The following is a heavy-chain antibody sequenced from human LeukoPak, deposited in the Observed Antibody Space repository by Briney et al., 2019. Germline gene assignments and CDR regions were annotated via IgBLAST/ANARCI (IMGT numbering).Heavy chain of an antibody. CDR2: IYRSRST. CDR1: GGSISSYY. V-gene: IGHV4-4*07. J-gene: IGHJ4*02. D-gene: IGHD3-10*01. Sequence: PSETLSLTCTVSGGSISSYYWSWIRQPAGKGLEWIGRIYRSRSTNYNPSLKSRVTMSVDTSKNQFSLKLSSVTAADTAVYYCARERLWFGELSLIFDYWGQGTLVTVSS. CDR3: ARERLWFGELSLIFDY.